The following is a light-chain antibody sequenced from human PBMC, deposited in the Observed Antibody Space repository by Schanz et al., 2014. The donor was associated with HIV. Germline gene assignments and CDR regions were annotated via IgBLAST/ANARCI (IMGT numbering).Light chain of an antibody. J-gene: IGLJ1*01. V-gene: IGLV2-14*03. CDR3: ASYTSTDAFV. Sequence: QSALTQPASVSGSPGQSITISCTGTSSDVGGYNYVSWYQQHPGKTPKLMIYDVSNRPSGVSNRFSGSKSGVTASLTISGLQSEDEADYYCASYTSTDAFVFGTGTKLTVL. CDR1: SSDVGGYNY. CDR2: DVS.